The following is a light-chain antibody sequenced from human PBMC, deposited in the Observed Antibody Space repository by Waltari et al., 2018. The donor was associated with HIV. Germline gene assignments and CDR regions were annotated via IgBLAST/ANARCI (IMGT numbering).Light chain of an antibody. CDR2: DVS. J-gene: IGLJ2*01. CDR3: QSYAGSHTMV. CDR1: SRDVGGYQL. Sequence: SALTHPPAASGPPVRSATASCTRPSRDVGGYQLVSWYHQHPGKAPKVIIYDVSERPSGVPDRFSGSKSGNSASLTISGLQAEDDADYYCQSYAGSHTMVFGGGTKLTVL. V-gene: IGLV2-11*01.